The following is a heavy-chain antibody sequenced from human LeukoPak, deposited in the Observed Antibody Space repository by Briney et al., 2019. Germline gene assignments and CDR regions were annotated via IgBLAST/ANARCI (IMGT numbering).Heavy chain of an antibody. D-gene: IGHD2-2*01. CDR3: AKDRTRDCSSTSCYGPGDY. Sequence: GGSLRLSCAASGFTFSSCAMSWVRQAPGKGLEWVSGISGTGGSTYYADSVTGRFTTSRDNSKNTLYLQMNSLRAEDTAVYFCAKDRTRDCSSTSCYGPGDYWGQGTLVTVSS. CDR2: ISGTGGST. J-gene: IGHJ4*02. CDR1: GFTFSSCA. V-gene: IGHV3-23*01.